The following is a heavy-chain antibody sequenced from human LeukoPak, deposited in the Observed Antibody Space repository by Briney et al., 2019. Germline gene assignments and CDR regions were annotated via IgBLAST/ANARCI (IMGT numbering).Heavy chain of an antibody. Sequence: PSETLSLTCTVSGGSISSYYWSWTRQPAGKGLEWIGRIYTSGSTNYNPSLKSRVTMSVDTSKNQFSLKLSSVTAADTAVYYCARDFKVRVVHPYNWFYPWGQGTLVTVSS. CDR2: IYTSGST. J-gene: IGHJ5*02. D-gene: IGHD3-10*01. CDR3: ARDFKVRVVHPYNWFYP. V-gene: IGHV4-4*07. CDR1: GGSISSYY.